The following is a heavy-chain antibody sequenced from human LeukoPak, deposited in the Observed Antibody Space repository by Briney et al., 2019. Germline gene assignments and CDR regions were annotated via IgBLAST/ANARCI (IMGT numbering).Heavy chain of an antibody. Sequence: ASVKVSCKASGYTFTSYGTSWVRQAPGQGLEWMEWISAYNGNTNYAQKLQGRVTMTTDTSTSTAYMELRSLRSDDTAVYYCARDPSHYYDSSGYGDAFDIWGQGTMVTVSS. J-gene: IGHJ3*02. CDR2: ISAYNGNT. CDR1: GYTFTSYG. CDR3: ARDPSHYYDSSGYGDAFDI. D-gene: IGHD3-22*01. V-gene: IGHV1-18*01.